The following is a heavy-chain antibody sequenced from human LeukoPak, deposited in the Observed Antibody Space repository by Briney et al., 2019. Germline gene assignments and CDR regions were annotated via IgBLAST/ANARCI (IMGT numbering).Heavy chain of an antibody. Sequence: GGSLRLSCAASGFTFSGYALNWVRQAPGKGLEWVCYISSSATTIYYADSVKGRFTISRDNGKNSLYLQMNSLRAEDTAVYYCARGIPLDCWGQGTLVTVSS. CDR3: ARGIPLDC. CDR2: ISSSATTI. J-gene: IGHJ4*02. V-gene: IGHV3-48*03. CDR1: GFTFSGYA.